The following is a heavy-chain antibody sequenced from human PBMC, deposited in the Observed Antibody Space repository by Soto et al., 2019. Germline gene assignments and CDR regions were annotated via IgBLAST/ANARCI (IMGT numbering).Heavy chain of an antibody. D-gene: IGHD1-26*01. Sequence: QVQLVQSGAEVKKPGSSVKVSCKASGGTFSSYAISWVRQAPGQGLEWMGGIIPIIGTANYAQKFQGRVTITADESTSTAYMELSSLRSEDTAVYYWARGVVGATTGYYYYGIDVWGQGTTVTVSS. CDR3: ARGVVGATTGYYYYGIDV. CDR2: IIPIIGTA. CDR1: GGTFSSYA. J-gene: IGHJ6*02. V-gene: IGHV1-69*01.